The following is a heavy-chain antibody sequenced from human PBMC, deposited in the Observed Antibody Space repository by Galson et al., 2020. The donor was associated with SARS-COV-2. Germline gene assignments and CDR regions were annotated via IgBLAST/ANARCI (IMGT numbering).Heavy chain of an antibody. CDR3: AKEARHRQWWFPWYFDY. CDR2: ISWNSGSI. Sequence: GGSLRLSCAASGFTFDDYAMHWVRQAPGKGLEWVSGISWNSGSIGYAASVKGRFTISRDNAKNSLYLQMNSLRAEDTALYYCAKEARHRQWWFPWYFDYWGQGTLVTVSS. J-gene: IGHJ4*02. CDR1: GFTFDDYA. D-gene: IGHD2-15*01. V-gene: IGHV3-9*01.